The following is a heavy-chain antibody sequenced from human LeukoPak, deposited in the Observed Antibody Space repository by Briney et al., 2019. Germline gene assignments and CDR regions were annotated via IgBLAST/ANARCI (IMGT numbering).Heavy chain of an antibody. J-gene: IGHJ5*02. Sequence: GGSLRLSCAASGFTFSSYAMHWVRQAPGKGLEWVAVISYDGSNKYYADSVKGRFTISRDNSKNTLYLQMNSLRAEDTAVYYCARERPGTNWFDPWGQGTLVTVSS. CDR3: ARERPGTNWFDP. CDR1: GFTFSSYA. V-gene: IGHV3-30-3*01. D-gene: IGHD1-26*01. CDR2: ISYDGSNK.